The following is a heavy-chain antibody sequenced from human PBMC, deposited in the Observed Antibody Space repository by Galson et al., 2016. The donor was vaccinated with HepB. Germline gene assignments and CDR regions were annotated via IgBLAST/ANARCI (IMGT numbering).Heavy chain of an antibody. D-gene: IGHD2-2*01. J-gene: IGHJ4*02. Sequence: SLRLSCAASGFTFSTYWMSWVRQAPGKGLEWVANIKDDGSDKYYVDSVKGRFTISRDNAKNSLHLQMNSLRAEDTAVYYCAKDGRIYCSSASCHDHFHYWGQGTLVTVSS. V-gene: IGHV3-7*01. CDR2: IKDDGSDK. CDR1: GFTFSTYW. CDR3: AKDGRIYCSSASCHDHFHY.